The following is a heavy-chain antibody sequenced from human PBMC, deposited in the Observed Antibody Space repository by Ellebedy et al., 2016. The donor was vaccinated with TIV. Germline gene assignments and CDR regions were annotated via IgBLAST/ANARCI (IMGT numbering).Heavy chain of an antibody. CDR1: GFTFSSYW. Sequence: GGSLRLXXAASGFTFSSYWMSWVRQAPGKGLEWVANIKQDGSENYYVDSVKGRFTISRDNAKNSLYLQMSGLRAEDTAVYYCARDGSIAVDGTSDYWGQGTLVTVSS. CDR2: IKQDGSEN. CDR3: ARDGSIAVDGTSDY. D-gene: IGHD6-19*01. V-gene: IGHV3-7*01. J-gene: IGHJ4*02.